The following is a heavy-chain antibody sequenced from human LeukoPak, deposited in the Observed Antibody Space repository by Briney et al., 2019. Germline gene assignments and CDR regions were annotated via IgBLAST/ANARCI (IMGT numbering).Heavy chain of an antibody. D-gene: IGHD1-26*01. Sequence: PGGSLRLSCAASGFTFSSYAMSWVRQAPGKGLEWVSAISGSGGSTYYADSVKGRFTISRDNSKNTLYLQMNSLRAEDTAVYYCAKAEQDYYYHGMDVWGQGTTVTVSS. CDR3: AKAEQDYYYHGMDV. J-gene: IGHJ6*02. CDR1: GFTFSSYA. V-gene: IGHV3-23*01. CDR2: ISGSGGST.